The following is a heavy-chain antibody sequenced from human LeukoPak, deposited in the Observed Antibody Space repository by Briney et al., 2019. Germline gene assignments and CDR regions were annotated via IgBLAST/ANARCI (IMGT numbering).Heavy chain of an antibody. J-gene: IGHJ6*02. Sequence: PGGSLRLSCAASGFTFDDYTMHWVRQAPGEGLEWVSLISWDGGSTYYADSVKGRFTISRDNSKNSLYLQMNSLRTEDTALYYCAKDQGNYYGMDVWGQGTTVTVSS. CDR3: AKDQGNYYGMDV. CDR1: GFTFDDYT. V-gene: IGHV3-43*01. CDR2: ISWDGGST.